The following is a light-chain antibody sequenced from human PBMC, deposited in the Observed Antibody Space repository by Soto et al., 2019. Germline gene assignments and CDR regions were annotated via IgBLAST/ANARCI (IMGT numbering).Light chain of an antibody. Sequence: EIVMTQSPDTLSVSRGERATLSCRASQSVSSNLAWYQQKPGQAPRLLIYGASTRATGIAARFSGSGSGTDFTLTISRLEPEDFAVYYCQQYTNWPKTFGQGTKVDI. CDR1: QSVSSN. J-gene: IGKJ1*01. CDR3: QQYTNWPKT. V-gene: IGKV3D-15*01. CDR2: GAS.